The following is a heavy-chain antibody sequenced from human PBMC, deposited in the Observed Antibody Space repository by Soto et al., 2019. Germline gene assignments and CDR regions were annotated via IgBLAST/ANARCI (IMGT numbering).Heavy chain of an antibody. V-gene: IGHV3-48*03. CDR1: GITYSNHE. J-gene: IGHJ4*02. D-gene: IGHD3-22*01. CDR3: AGGLRIYYDRSGLHY. CDR2: ISYTDSTI. Sequence: PGGSLSLSXTDSGITYSNHEMNWGRQTPGKELQRVSHISYTDSTIYYADSVRGRISVSRDNSKNSRFLQMNSLRAEDTAVYYCAGGLRIYYDRSGLHYWCQGTLVTVSS.